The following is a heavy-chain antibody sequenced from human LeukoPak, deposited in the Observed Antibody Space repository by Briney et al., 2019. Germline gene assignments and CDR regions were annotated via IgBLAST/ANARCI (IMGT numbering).Heavy chain of an antibody. D-gene: IGHD6-19*01. CDR2: ISYDGSNK. J-gene: IGHJ6*02. CDR1: GFTFSSYG. CDR3: AKDPIAVAGNNYYRMDV. V-gene: IGHV3-30*18. Sequence: TGRSLRLSCAASGFTFSSYGMYWVRQAPGKGLEWVAVISYDGSNKYYADSVKGRFTISRDNSKNTLYLQMNSLRPEDTAVYYCAKDPIAVAGNNYYRMDVWGQGTTVTVSS.